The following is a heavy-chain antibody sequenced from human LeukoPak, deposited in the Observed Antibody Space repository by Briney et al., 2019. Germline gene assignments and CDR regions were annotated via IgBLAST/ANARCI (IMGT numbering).Heavy chain of an antibody. CDR1: GGSISSGSYY. CDR2: IYTSGST. D-gene: IGHD3-3*01. V-gene: IGHV4-61*02. Sequence: PSETLSLTCTVSGGSISSGSYYWSWIRQPAGKGLEWIGRIYTSGSTNYNPSLKSRVTISVDTSKNQFSLKLSSVTAADTAVYYCARFVGPIFGVVHDAFDIWGQGTMVTVSS. J-gene: IGHJ3*02. CDR3: ARFVGPIFGVVHDAFDI.